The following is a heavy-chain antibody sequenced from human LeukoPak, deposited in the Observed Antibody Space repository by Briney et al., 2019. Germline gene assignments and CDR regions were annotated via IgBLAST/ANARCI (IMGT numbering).Heavy chain of an antibody. CDR1: GYSISSGYY. V-gene: IGHV4-38-2*02. CDR3: ARDPGVGATRPGAPLDY. CDR2: IYHSGST. J-gene: IGHJ4*02. Sequence: SETLSLTCTVSGYSISSGYYWGWIRQPPGKGLEWIGSIYHSGSTYYNPSLKSRVTISVDTSKNQFSLKLSSVTAADTAVYYCARDPGVGATRPGAPLDYWGQVTLVTVSS. D-gene: IGHD1-26*01.